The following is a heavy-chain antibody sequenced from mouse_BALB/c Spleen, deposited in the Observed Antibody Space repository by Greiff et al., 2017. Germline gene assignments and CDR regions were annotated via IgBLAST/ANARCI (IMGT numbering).Heavy chain of an antibody. Sequence: QVQLQQSGPGLVAPSQSLSITCTVSGFSLTGYGVNWVRQPPGKGLEWLGMIWGDGSTDYNSALKSRLSISKDNSKSQVFLKMNSLQTDDTARYYCARIYYDYDYAMDYWGQGTSVTVSS. CDR2: IWGDGST. CDR3: ARIYYDYDYAMDY. D-gene: IGHD2-4*01. V-gene: IGHV2-6-7*01. J-gene: IGHJ4*01. CDR1: GFSLTGYG.